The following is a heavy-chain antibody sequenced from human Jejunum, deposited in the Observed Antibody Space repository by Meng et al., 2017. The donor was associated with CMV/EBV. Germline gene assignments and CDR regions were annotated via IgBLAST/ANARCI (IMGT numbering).Heavy chain of an antibody. Sequence: EVRLVESGGGLVKPGGALRASCEASGFTFTSYSMNWVRQAPGKGLEWLSSISSSSRYIFYADSVKGRFTSSRDNAKNSLYLQMVSLRAEDTAVYYCARGESSPDWLDPWGQGTLVTVSS. CDR1: GFTFTSYS. CDR2: ISSSSRYI. J-gene: IGHJ5*02. CDR3: ARGESSPDWLDP. V-gene: IGHV3-21*01. D-gene: IGHD6-13*01.